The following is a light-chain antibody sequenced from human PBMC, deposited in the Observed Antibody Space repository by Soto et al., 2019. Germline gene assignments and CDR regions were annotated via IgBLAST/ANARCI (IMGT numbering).Light chain of an antibody. CDR1: SSNIGSNT. Sequence: QSVLTQPPSASGTPGQRVTISCSRSSSNIGSNTVNWYQQLPGTAPKLLIYSNNQRPSGVTDRFSGYKSGTSASLAISVLQSEEEADYYCAAWDDSLNGLLFGGGT. V-gene: IGLV1-44*01. J-gene: IGLJ2*01. CDR3: AAWDDSLNGLL. CDR2: SNN.